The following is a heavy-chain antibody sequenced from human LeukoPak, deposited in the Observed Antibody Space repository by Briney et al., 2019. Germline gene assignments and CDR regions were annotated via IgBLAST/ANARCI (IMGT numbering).Heavy chain of an antibody. CDR2: ISGSGSST. CDR1: GFTFSSYA. D-gene: IGHD3-22*01. Sequence: PGGSLRLSCAASGFTFSSYAMNWVRQAPGKGLEWVSCISGSGSSTYYADSVKGRFTISRDNSKNTLYLQMNSLRAEDTAVYYCAKMLLIYYDSSGGAFDIWGQGTMVTISS. J-gene: IGHJ3*02. V-gene: IGHV3-23*01. CDR3: AKMLLIYYDSSGGAFDI.